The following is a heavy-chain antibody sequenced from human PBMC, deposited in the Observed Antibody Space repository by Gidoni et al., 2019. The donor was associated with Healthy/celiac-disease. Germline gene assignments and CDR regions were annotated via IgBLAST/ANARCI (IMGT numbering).Heavy chain of an antibody. CDR3: TTALRLGSGYYNDY. J-gene: IGHJ4*02. CDR2: IKRKTDGGTT. D-gene: IGHD3-22*01. Sequence: EVQLVESGRGLVKPGGSLRLSCAASGFTSGNAWMNWVRQAPGKGLEWVRRIKRKTDGGTTDYAAPVKGRFTISRDDSKNTLYLQMNSLKTEDTAVYYCTTALRLGSGYYNDYWGQGTLVTVSS. CDR1: GFTSGNAW. V-gene: IGHV3-15*07.